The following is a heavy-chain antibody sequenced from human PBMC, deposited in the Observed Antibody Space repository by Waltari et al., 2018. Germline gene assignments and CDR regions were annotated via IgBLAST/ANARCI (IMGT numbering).Heavy chain of an antibody. CDR2: IRSKAYGGTT. Sequence: EVQLVESGGGLVQPGRSLRLSCTASGFTFGDYAMSWVRSAPGKGLEWVGFIRSKAYGGTTEYAASVKGRFTISRDDSKSIAYLQMNSLKTEDTAVYYCTRDDYVWGSYHDYWGQGTLVTVSS. V-gene: IGHV3-49*04. CDR1: GFTFGDYA. D-gene: IGHD3-16*01. CDR3: TRDDYVWGSYHDY. J-gene: IGHJ4*02.